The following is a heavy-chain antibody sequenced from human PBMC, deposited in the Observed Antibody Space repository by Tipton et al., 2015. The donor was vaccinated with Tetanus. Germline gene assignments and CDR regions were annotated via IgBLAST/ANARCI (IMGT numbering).Heavy chain of an antibody. D-gene: IGHD2-21*02. CDR3: ARGVRIVVVTARIGVLDY. CDR2: IYYSGST. Sequence: TLSLTCTVSGGSISSGGYYWSWIRQHPGKGLEWIGYIYYSGSTYYNPSLKSRVTISVDTSKNQFSLKLSSVTAADTAGYYCARGVRIVVVTARIGVLDYWGQGTLVTVSS. CDR1: GGSISSGGYY. V-gene: IGHV4-31*03. J-gene: IGHJ4*02.